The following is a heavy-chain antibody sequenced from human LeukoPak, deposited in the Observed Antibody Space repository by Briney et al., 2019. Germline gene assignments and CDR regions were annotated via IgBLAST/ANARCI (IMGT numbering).Heavy chain of an antibody. Sequence: PGGSLRLSCAASGFTFSSYSMNWVRQAPGKGLEWVSSISSSSSYIYYAGSVKGRFTISRDNAKNSLYLQMNSLRAEDTAVYYCARDSPYSSSWSYMDVWGKGTTVTISS. J-gene: IGHJ6*03. CDR3: ARDSPYSSSWSYMDV. D-gene: IGHD6-13*01. CDR1: GFTFSSYS. V-gene: IGHV3-21*01. CDR2: ISSSSSYI.